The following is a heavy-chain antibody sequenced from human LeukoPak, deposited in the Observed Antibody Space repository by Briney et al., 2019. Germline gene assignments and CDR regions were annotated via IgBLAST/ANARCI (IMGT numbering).Heavy chain of an antibody. D-gene: IGHD5-12*01. Sequence: ASVKVSCKASGYTFTSYGISWVRQAPGQGLEWMGWISAYNGNTNYAQKLQGRVTMTTDTSTSTAYMELRSLRSDDQAVYYCARVKWWLRGGNWFDPWGQGTLGTVSS. CDR1: GYTFTSYG. J-gene: IGHJ5*01. CDR3: ARVKWWLRGGNWFDP. CDR2: ISAYNGNT. V-gene: IGHV1-18*01.